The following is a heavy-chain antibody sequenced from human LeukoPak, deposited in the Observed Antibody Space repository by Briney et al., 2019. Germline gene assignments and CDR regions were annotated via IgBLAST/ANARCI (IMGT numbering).Heavy chain of an antibody. Sequence: GGSLRLSCAASGFTFSSYWMNWARQAPGKGLEWVASINHNGNVNYYVDSVKGRFTISRDNAKNSLYLQMNSLRAEDTAVYYCARDYYDSSGYFDYWGQGTLVTVSS. CDR1: GFTFSSYW. V-gene: IGHV3-7*01. CDR3: ARDYYDSSGYFDY. D-gene: IGHD3-22*01. J-gene: IGHJ4*02. CDR2: INHNGNVN.